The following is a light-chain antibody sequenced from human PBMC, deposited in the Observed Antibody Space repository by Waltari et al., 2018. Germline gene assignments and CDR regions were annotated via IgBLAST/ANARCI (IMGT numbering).Light chain of an antibody. J-gene: IGLJ2*01. CDR3: HAAADNNWF. V-gene: IGLV3-27*01. Sequence: YDLAQPFPVSVSPGQTAKHTCSGDGLAEQYVRWFQQRPGQAPTLILYKDTDRPSGIPERFSVSSSGSTVTLTIRGALLEDEADYHCHAAADNNWFFGGGTKLTVL. CDR1: GLAEQY. CDR2: KDT.